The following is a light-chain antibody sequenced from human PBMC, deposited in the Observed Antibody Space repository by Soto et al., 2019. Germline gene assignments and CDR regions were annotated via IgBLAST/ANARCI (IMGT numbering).Light chain of an antibody. CDR3: AAWDDSLSGDWV. CDR1: SSNIGSNY. J-gene: IGLJ3*02. Sequence: QSVLTQPPSASGTPGQRGTISCSGSSSNIGSNYVYWYQQLPGTAPKLLIYSNNQRPSGVPDRFSGSKSGTSASLAISGLRSEDEADYYCAAWDDSLSGDWVFGGGTKVTVL. CDR2: SNN. V-gene: IGLV1-47*02.